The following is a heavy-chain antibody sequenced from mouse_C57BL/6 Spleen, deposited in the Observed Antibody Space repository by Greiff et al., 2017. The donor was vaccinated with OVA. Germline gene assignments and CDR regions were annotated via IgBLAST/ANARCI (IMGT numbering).Heavy chain of an antibody. J-gene: IGHJ1*03. CDR1: GYTFTEYT. CDR2: FYPGSGSI. D-gene: IGHD1-1*01. V-gene: IGHV1-62-2*01. CDR3: ARHEATTVVGTGGYFDV. Sequence: VQLQQSGAELAKPGASVKLSCKASGYTFTEYTIHWVKQRSGQGLEWIGWFYPGSGSIKYNEKFKDKATLTADKSSSTGYMELSRLTSDDSAVYFCARHEATTVVGTGGYFDVWGTGTTVTVSS.